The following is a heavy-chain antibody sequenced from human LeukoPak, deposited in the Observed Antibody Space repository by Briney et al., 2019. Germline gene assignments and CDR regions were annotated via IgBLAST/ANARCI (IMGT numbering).Heavy chain of an antibody. CDR1: GFTFSSYG. D-gene: IGHD4/OR15-4a*01. CDR2: IRYDGSNK. V-gene: IGHV3-30*02. CDR3: ARRAGAYSHPYDY. Sequence: GGSPRLSCAASGFTFSSYGMHWVRQAPGKGLEWVAFIRYDGSNKYYADSVKGRFTISRVNSKNTLYLQMNSLRAEDTAVYYCARRAGAYSHPYDYWGQGTLVTVSS. J-gene: IGHJ4*02.